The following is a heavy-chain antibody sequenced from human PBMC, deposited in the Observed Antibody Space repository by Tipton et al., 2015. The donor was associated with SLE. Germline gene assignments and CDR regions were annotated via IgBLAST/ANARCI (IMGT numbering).Heavy chain of an antibody. CDR1: GFTFSDYY. CDR3: AKDEYSSSSGVDY. D-gene: IGHD6-6*01. Sequence: SLRLSCAASGFTFSDYYMSWIRQAPGKGLEWVSYISSSSSAIYYADSVKGRFNISRDNAKNSLYLQMNSLRAEDTALYYCAKDEYSSSSGVDYWGQGTLVTVSS. CDR2: ISSSSSAI. J-gene: IGHJ4*02. V-gene: IGHV3-11*01.